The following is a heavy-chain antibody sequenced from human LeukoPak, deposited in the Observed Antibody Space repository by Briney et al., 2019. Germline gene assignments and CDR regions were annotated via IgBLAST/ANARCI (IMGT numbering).Heavy chain of an antibody. CDR1: GFTFSIYW. CDR3: ARVPVVTAPEVYMDV. D-gene: IGHD2-21*02. Sequence: GGSLRLSCAASGFTFSIYWMSWVRQAPGKGLEWVANIKQDGSEKYYVDSVKGRFTISRDNAKNSLYLQMNSLRAEDTAVYYCARVPVVTAPEVYMDVWGKGTTVTVSS. V-gene: IGHV3-7*01. CDR2: IKQDGSEK. J-gene: IGHJ6*03.